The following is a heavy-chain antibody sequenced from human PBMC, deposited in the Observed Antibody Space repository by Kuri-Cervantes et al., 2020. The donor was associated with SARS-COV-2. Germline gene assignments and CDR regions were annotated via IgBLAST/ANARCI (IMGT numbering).Heavy chain of an antibody. CDR2: IFYPGNT. CDR1: GGPINSHY. V-gene: IGHV4-59*08. CDR3: ARHQEAPGHPLDS. Sequence: GSLRLSCTVSGGPINSHYWSWIRQPPGKGLEWIGNIFYPGNTKYNPSLMGRVTISVDASKGQFSLSLTSVTAADSAFYFCARHQEAPGHPLDSWGRGTLVTVSS. J-gene: IGHJ4*02.